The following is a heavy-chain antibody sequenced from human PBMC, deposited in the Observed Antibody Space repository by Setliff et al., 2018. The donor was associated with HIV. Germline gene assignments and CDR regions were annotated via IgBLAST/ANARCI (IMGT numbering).Heavy chain of an antibody. Sequence: AGGSLRLSCAASGFTFSSYGMHWVRQAPGKGLEWVARIRNKKNGGTTYYAAPVEGRFTISRDDSKNTLSLQMNSLKTEDTAIYYCTTDLGSGRFSWNNNWGQGTLVTVSS. D-gene: IGHD1-26*01. CDR2: IRNKKNGGTT. CDR3: TTDLGSGRFSWNNN. J-gene: IGHJ4*02. CDR1: GFTFSSYG. V-gene: IGHV3-15*01.